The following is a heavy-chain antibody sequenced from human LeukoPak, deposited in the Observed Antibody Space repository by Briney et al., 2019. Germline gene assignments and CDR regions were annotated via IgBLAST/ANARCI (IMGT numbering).Heavy chain of an antibody. D-gene: IGHD5-24*01. CDR1: GGSISGYY. J-gene: IGHJ4*02. CDR3: ARDRRDGYNSDFDY. V-gene: IGHV4-59*01. CDR2: IHYSGGT. Sequence: PSETLSLTCTVSGGSISGYYWSWIRQPPGKGLEWIGYIHYSGGTNYNPSLKSRVTISVDTSKNQFSLKLSSVTAADTAVYYCARDRRDGYNSDFDYWGQGTLVTVSS.